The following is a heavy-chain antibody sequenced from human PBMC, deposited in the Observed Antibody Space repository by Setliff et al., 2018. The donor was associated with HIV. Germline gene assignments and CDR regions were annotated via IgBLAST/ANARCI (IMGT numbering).Heavy chain of an antibody. CDR3: ARVDCSSTRCYAFDI. J-gene: IGHJ3*02. CDR2: INPDSGGT. D-gene: IGHD2-2*01. CDR1: GHTFTDFY. V-gene: IGHV1-2*06. Sequence: ASVKVSCKASGHTFTDFYVHWLRQAPGQGLEWMGRINPDSGGTNYAQKFQGRVTMTRDTSISAAYMELSRLRSDDTAVYYCARVDCSSTRCYAFDIWGQGTMVTVSS.